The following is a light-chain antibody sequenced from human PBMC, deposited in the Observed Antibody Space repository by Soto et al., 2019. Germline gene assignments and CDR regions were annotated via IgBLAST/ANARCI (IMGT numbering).Light chain of an antibody. J-gene: IGLJ3*02. CDR1: RGSIASNS. V-gene: IGLV6-57*01. Sequence: NFMLTQPHSESESPGKTVTISCTRSRGSIASNSVQWFQPRPGSSPTTVIYEDTYRPSGVPDRFSGSIDSSSNSASLTISGLKTEDEADYCQSYENWVFGGGTKLTVL. CDR2: EDT. CDR3: QSYENWV.